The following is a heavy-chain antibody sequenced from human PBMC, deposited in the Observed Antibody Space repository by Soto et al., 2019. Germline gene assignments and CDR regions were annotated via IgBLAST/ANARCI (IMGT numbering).Heavy chain of an antibody. CDR2: ISGRGGDT. D-gene: IGHD4-17*01. CDR3: AKDGGDYALDY. V-gene: IGHV3-23*01. CDR1: GFTFRSYG. J-gene: IGHJ4*02. Sequence: EVQLLESGGGLVQPGGSLRLSCAASGFTFRSYGMSWVRQAPGKGLEWVSAISGRGGDTYYADSVKGRFTISRDNPKNILYLQMNSLRAEDTAVYYCAKDGGDYALDYWGQGTPVTVSS.